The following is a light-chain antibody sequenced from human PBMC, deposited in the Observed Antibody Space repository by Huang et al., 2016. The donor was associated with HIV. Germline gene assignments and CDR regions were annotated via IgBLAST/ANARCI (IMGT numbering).Light chain of an antibody. CDR3: QQYNGYSPVT. V-gene: IGKV1-5*03. CDR1: QSVSSW. Sequence: DIQMTQSPSTLSASVGDRVTITCRASQSVSSWLAWYQQKPGKAPKLLIYRASSLESGVPSRFSGSGSGSEVTLTISSLQPDDFATYYCQQYNGYSPVTFGQGTKLEIK. J-gene: IGKJ2*01. CDR2: RAS.